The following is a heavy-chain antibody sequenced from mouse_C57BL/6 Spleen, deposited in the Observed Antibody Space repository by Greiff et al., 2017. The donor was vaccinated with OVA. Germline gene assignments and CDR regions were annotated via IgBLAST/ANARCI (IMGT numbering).Heavy chain of an antibody. CDR2: IYPGSGST. CDR3: ARYYYGSSPDWFAY. V-gene: IGHV1-55*01. J-gene: IGHJ3*01. CDR1: GYTFTSYW. D-gene: IGHD1-1*01. Sequence: VQLQQPGAELVKPGASVKMSCKASGYTFTSYWITWVKQRPGQGLEWIGDIYPGSGSTNYNEKFKSKATLTVDTSSSTAYMQLSSLTSEDSAVYYCARYYYGSSPDWFAYWGQGTLVTVSA.